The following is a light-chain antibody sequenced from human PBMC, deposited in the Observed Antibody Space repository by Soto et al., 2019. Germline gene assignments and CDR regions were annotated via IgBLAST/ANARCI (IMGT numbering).Light chain of an antibody. J-gene: IGKJ1*01. CDR1: QGIRAW. CDR2: EAS. CDR3: QQYDKYPWT. Sequence: DIQMTQSPSTLSASVGERVTITCRASQGIRAWLAWYQQKPGKAPKLLIYEASSLASGVPSRFSASGSGTEFTLPISSLQADDFATYYCQQYDKYPWTFGQGTTVEV. V-gene: IGKV1-5*03.